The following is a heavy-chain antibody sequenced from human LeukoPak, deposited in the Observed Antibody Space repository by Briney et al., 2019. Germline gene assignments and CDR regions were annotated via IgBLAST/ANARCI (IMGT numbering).Heavy chain of an antibody. CDR1: GFTFDDYA. V-gene: IGHV3-9*01. D-gene: IGHD2-8*02. CDR3: ARVFSTGAPED. Sequence: PGRSLRLSCAASGFTFDDYAMHWVRQAPGKGLEWVSGISWNSGSIGYADSVKGRFTISRDNAKNSLYLQMNSLRAEDTAVYYCARVFSTGAPEDWGQGTLVTVSS. J-gene: IGHJ4*02. CDR2: ISWNSGSI.